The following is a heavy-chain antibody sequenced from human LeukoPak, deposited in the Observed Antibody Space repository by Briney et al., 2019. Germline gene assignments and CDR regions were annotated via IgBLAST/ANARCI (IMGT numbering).Heavy chain of an antibody. V-gene: IGHV3-74*01. CDR1: GFTFNNYW. Sequence: RGSLRLSCAASGFTFNNYWMHWVRQAPGKGLVWVSRINTDGSITNYADSVKGRFTISRDNAKNTLFLQMNSLRAEDTAVYYCARSFDYWGQGTLVTVSS. J-gene: IGHJ4*02. CDR2: INTDGSIT. CDR3: ARSFDY.